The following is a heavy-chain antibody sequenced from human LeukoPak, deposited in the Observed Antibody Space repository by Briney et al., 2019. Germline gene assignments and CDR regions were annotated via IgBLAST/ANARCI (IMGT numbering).Heavy chain of an antibody. J-gene: IGHJ3*02. D-gene: IGHD3-10*01. CDR2: IYTSGST. CDR1: GGSISSGSYY. Sequence: SETLFLTCTVSGGSISSGSYYWSWIRQPAGKGLEWIGRIYTSGSTNYNPSLKSRVTISVDTSKNQFSLKLSSVTAADTAVYYCARAMYYYGSGSFWRAFDIWGQGTMVTVSS. V-gene: IGHV4-61*02. CDR3: ARAMYYYGSGSFWRAFDI.